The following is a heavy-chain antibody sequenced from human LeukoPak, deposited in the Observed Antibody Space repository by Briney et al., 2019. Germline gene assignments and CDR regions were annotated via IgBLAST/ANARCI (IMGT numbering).Heavy chain of an antibody. D-gene: IGHD3-10*01. CDR2: INQDGSDK. Sequence: GGSLRLSCAVSGFTFRTYWVSWVRQAPGKGLEWLAYINQDGSDKTYVDSVKGRFTISRDNAKNSLYLQMDSLRAEDTAVYYCASRVPDYWGQGTLVIVSP. V-gene: IGHV3-7*01. CDR3: ASRVPDY. CDR1: GFTFRTYW. J-gene: IGHJ4*02.